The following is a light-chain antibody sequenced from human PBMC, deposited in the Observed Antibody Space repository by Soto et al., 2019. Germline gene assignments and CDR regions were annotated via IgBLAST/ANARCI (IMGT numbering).Light chain of an antibody. J-gene: IGKJ2*01. CDR3: QQYTDYLYT. Sequence: EIVMTQSPATLSVSPGEGATLSCRASQGIGDTLAWYQQKPGQTPRLLIYDTSIRATGVPARFSGSRSGAEFTLTISSLQSDDFASYYCQQYTDYLYTFGQGTKLEIK. CDR1: QGIGDT. CDR2: DTS. V-gene: IGKV3-15*01.